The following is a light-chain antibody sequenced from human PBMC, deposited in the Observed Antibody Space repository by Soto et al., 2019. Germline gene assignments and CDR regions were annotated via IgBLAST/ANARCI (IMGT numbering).Light chain of an antibody. CDR3: AAWDDSLSGVV. V-gene: IGLV1-47*01. J-gene: IGLJ3*02. CDR2: RNN. CDR1: SSNIGSNY. Sequence: QPVLTQPPSASGTPGRRVTISCSGSSSNIGSNYVYWYQQLPGTAPKLLTYRNNQRPSGVPDRFSGSKSGTSASLAISGLRSEDEANYYCAAWDDSLSGVVFGGGTQLTVL.